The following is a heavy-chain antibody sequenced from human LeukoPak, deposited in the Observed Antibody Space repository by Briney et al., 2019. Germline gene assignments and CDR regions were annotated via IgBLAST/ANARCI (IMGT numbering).Heavy chain of an antibody. V-gene: IGHV5-51*01. CDR1: GYTFTSYW. CDR3: ARHLNDYGDQGSGDY. J-gene: IGHJ4*02. D-gene: IGHD4-17*01. Sequence: GESLQISCEGSGYTFTSYWIGWVRPMTGKGMEWMGIIHPGDSDTRYSPSFQGQVTISADKSISTAYLQWSSLKASDTAMYYCARHLNDYGDQGSGDYWGQGTLVTVSS. CDR2: IHPGDSDT.